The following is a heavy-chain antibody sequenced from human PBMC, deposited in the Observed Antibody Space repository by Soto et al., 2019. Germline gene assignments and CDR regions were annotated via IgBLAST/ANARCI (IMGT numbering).Heavy chain of an antibody. V-gene: IGHV4-59*01. Sequence: PTETLSLTCTVSGGSISSYYWSWIRQPPGKGLEWIGYIYYSGSTNYNPSLKSQVTISIDTSKNQFSLQLSSVTAADTAVYYCARQSMEEINTISAFDLWGQXTMVTVSS. CDR3: ARQSMEEINTISAFDL. J-gene: IGHJ3*01. D-gene: IGHD1-1*01. CDR1: GGSISSYY. CDR2: IYYSGST.